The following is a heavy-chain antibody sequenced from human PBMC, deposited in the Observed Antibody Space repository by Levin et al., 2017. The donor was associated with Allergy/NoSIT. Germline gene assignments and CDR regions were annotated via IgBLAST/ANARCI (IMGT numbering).Heavy chain of an antibody. Sequence: ASVKVSCKASGYTFTSYGISWVRQAPGQGLEWMGWISAYNGNTNYAQKLQGRVTMTTDTSTSTAYMELRSLRSDDTAVYYCALAATPADAFDIWGQGTMVTVSS. CDR2: ISAYNGNT. V-gene: IGHV1-18*01. J-gene: IGHJ3*02. CDR3: ALAATPADAFDI. D-gene: IGHD2-15*01. CDR1: GYTFTSYG.